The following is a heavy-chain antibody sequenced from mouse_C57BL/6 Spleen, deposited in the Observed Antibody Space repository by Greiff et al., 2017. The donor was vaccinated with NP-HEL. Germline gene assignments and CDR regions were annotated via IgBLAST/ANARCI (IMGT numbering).Heavy chain of an antibody. D-gene: IGHD2-1*01. V-gene: IGHV14-1*01. Sequence: DVKLQESGAELVRPGASVKLSCTASGFNIKDYYMHWVKQRPEQGLEWIGRIDPEDGDTEYAPKFQGKATMPADTSSNTAYLQLSSLTSEDTAVYYCTNGNPFAYWGQGALVTVSA. J-gene: IGHJ3*01. CDR1: GFNIKDYY. CDR2: IDPEDGDT. CDR3: TNGNPFAY.